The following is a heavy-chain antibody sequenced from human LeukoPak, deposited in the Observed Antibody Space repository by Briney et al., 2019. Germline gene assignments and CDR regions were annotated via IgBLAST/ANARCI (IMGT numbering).Heavy chain of an antibody. CDR3: AKDYYGSGSSRSIWFDP. CDR1: GFTFSSYG. Sequence: PGRSLRLSCAASGFTFSSYGMSWVRQAPGKGLEWVSAISGSGGSTYYADSVKGRFTISRDNSKNTLYLQMNSLRAEDTAVYYCAKDYYGSGSSRSIWFDPWGQGTLVTVSS. D-gene: IGHD3-10*01. J-gene: IGHJ5*02. V-gene: IGHV3-23*01. CDR2: ISGSGGST.